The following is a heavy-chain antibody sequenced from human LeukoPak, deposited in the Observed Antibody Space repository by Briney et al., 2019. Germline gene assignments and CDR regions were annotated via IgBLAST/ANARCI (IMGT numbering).Heavy chain of an antibody. J-gene: IGHJ4*02. CDR3: ARDGIDY. Sequence: PGGSLRLSCSASGFTFSSYWMSWVRQAPGKGLEWVANIKQDGSDKYYVDSVKGRFTISRDNAKNSVYLQMNSLRVEGTAVYYCARDGIDYWGQGILVTVSS. CDR2: IKQDGSDK. V-gene: IGHV3-7*05. CDR1: GFTFSSYW.